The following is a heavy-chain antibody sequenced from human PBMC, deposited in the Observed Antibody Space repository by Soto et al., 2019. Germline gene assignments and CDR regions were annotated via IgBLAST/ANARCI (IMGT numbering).Heavy chain of an antibody. CDR2: TYHSGSA. CDR1: GGSITSGGYS. CDR3: ARDYYGMDV. V-gene: IGHV4-30-2*06. Sequence: QLQLQESGSGLVKPSQTLSLTCTVSGGSITSGGYSWTWIRQSPGKGLEWIGYTYHSGSAYYNPSLKRRVTISVDRSKNQFSLNLTSVTAADTAVYYCARDYYGMDVWGQGTTVTVSS. J-gene: IGHJ6*02.